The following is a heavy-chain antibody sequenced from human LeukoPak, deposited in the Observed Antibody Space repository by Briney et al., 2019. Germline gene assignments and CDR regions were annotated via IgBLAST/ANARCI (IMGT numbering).Heavy chain of an antibody. J-gene: IGHJ4*02. CDR1: GYTFTSYG. D-gene: IGHD4-17*01. V-gene: IGHV1-18*01. CDR3: ARVRYGDYSFDY. Sequence: ASVKVSCKASGYTFTSYGISWVRQAPGLGLEWMGWISAYNGNTNYAQKLQGRVTMTTDTSTSTAYMELRSLRSDDTAVYYCARVRYGDYSFDYWGQGTLVTVSS. CDR2: ISAYNGNT.